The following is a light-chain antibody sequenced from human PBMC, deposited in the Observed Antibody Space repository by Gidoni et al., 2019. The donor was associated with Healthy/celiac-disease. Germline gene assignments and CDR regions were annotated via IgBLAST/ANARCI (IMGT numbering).Light chain of an antibody. V-gene: IGKV3-20*01. CDR2: GAS. J-gene: IGKJ2*01. CDR1: QSVSSSY. CDR3: QQYGSSPPYT. Sequence: EIVLKQSPGTLSLSPGERATLSCRASQSVSSSYLAWYQQKHGQAPRLLIYGASSRATGIPDRFSGSGSGTDFTLTISRLEPEDFAVYYCQQYGSSPPYTFGQGTKLEIK.